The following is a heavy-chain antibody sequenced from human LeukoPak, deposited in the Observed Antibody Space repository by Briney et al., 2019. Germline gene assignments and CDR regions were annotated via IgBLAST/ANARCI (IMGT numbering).Heavy chain of an antibody. Sequence: GGSLRLSCAASGFIFSSYAMSWVRQAPGKGLEWVSGIGGSGDRTYYADSVKGRFTISRDNSKNTLYLQMNSLRAEDTAVYYCAMTGSSGWYDAFDIWGQGTMVTVSS. J-gene: IGHJ3*02. CDR3: AMTGSSGWYDAFDI. CDR1: GFIFSSYA. D-gene: IGHD6-19*01. CDR2: IGGSGDRT. V-gene: IGHV3-23*01.